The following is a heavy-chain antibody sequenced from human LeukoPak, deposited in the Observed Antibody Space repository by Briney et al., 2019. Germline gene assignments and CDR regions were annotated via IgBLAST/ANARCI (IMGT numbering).Heavy chain of an antibody. CDR3: ARDYVYAFDY. CDR1: GFTFSSYS. Sequence: GGSLRLSCAASGFTFSSYSMNWVRQAPGKGLEWVSYISGDGNAKHYTDSVKGRFTISRDNAKNALYLQMNSLRAEDTAVYFCARDYVYAFDYWGQGTLVTVSS. D-gene: IGHD2/OR15-2a*01. J-gene: IGHJ4*02. CDR2: ISGDGNAK. V-gene: IGHV3-48*01.